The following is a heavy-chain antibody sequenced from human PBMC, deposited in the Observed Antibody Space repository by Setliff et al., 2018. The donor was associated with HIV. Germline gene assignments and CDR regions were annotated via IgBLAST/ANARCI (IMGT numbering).Heavy chain of an antibody. D-gene: IGHD3-10*01. CDR2: ISSSSSSI. V-gene: IGHV3-48*04. J-gene: IGHJ4*02. Sequence: GGSLRLSCAASGFTFSSYSMNWVRQAPGKGLEWVSYISSSSSSIYHADSVKGRFTISRDNAKNTLYLQMNRLRAEDTAVYHCAKDRRGVYNFDSWGQGTQVNVSS. CDR3: AKDRRGVYNFDS. CDR1: GFTFSSYS.